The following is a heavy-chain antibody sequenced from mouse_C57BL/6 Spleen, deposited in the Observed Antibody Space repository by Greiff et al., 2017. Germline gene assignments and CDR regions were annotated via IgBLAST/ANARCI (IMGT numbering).Heavy chain of an antibody. CDR1: GYTFTSYW. CDR2: FDPSDSYT. J-gene: IGHJ4*01. V-gene: IGHV1-59*01. D-gene: IGHD1-1*01. Sequence: QVQLQQPGAELVRPGTSVKLSCKASGYTFTSYWMHWVKQRPGQGLEWIGVFDPSDSYTNYNQKFKGKATLTVDTSSSTAYMELSSLTSEDSAVYYCENYYGGAMDYWGQGTSVTVSS. CDR3: ENYYGGAMDY.